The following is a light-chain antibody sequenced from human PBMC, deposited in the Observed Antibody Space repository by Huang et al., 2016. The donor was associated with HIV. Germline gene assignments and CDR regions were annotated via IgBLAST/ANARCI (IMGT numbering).Light chain of an antibody. CDR2: KAS. J-gene: IGKJ1*01. Sequence: IHMTQSPSTLSASVGDRVTITCRANQSISDWLAWYQQKSGKAPYLLIYKASNLDDGVPSIFSGSGSGTDFTLTISSLQPEDSATYYCQQYGSYSSWTFGQGTRVEIK. CDR1: QSISDW. CDR3: QQYGSYSSWT. V-gene: IGKV1-5*03.